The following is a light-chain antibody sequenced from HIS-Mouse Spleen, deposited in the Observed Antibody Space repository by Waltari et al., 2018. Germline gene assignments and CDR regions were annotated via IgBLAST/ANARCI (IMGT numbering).Light chain of an antibody. Sequence: QSALTQPPSASGSPGQSVTISCTGTSSDVGGYNYVSWYQQHPGKAPKLMLYEVSKRPPGAPDRFSGSKSGTTAALTVSGLQAEDEADYYCSSYAGSNNHVVFGGGTKLTVL. CDR2: EVS. CDR1: SSDVGGYNY. CDR3: SSYAGSNNHVV. V-gene: IGLV2-8*01. J-gene: IGLJ2*01.